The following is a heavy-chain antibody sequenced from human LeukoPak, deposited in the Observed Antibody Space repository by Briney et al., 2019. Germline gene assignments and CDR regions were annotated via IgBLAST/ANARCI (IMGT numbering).Heavy chain of an antibody. CDR2: VNPDSGHT. V-gene: IGHV1-8*03. J-gene: IGHJ4*02. D-gene: IGHD6-19*01. Sequence: ASVKVSCKASGYTFSRYNINWVRQAPGQGLEWMGWVNPDSGHTAYAQKFRGRVTITRSTSTNTAYLDLTSLRSDDTAVYYCARGQQWLAPFDYWGKGTLVTVSS. CDR1: GYTFSRYN. CDR3: ARGQQWLAPFDY.